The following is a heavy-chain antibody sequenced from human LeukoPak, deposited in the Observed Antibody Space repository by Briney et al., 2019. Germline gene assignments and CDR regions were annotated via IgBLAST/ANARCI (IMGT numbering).Heavy chain of an antibody. CDR3: TRYDSSRFDP. CDR2: IAYDGSRK. D-gene: IGHD3-3*01. J-gene: IGHJ5*02. Sequence: GRSLRLSCAASGFTFSGYGMHWVRQPPGKGLEWVTGIAYDGSRKHYADSVKGRYTISRDNSRNTMDLQMNSLRVEDTAVYHCTRYDSSRFDPWGQGTLVIVSA. V-gene: IGHV3-30*03. CDR1: GFTFSGYG.